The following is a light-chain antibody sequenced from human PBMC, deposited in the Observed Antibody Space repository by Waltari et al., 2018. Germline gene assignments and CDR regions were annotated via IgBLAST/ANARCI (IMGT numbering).Light chain of an antibody. Sequence: CMASQSVNTYLAWYQQKPGQAPRLLIYGAYTRAAGNPDRFSGSGFGTDFSLTISRLEAEDFAVYYCQHHVRLPATFGQGTKVEIK. V-gene: IGKV3-20*01. CDR2: GAY. CDR1: QSVNTY. CDR3: QHHVRLPAT. J-gene: IGKJ1*01.